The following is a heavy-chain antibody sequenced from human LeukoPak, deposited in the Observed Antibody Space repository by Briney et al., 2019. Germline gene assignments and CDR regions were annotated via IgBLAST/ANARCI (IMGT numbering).Heavy chain of an antibody. D-gene: IGHD6-19*01. CDR1: GFNFA. Sequence: GRSLRLFCAASGFNFAMHWVRHAPGKGLEGVSGISWNSGSLGYAGSVKGRFTVSRDNAKNSLYLQMNSLRAEDMALYYCVKGETAVAGGAFDYWGQGTLVTVSS. CDR2: ISWNSGSL. V-gene: IGHV3-9*03. CDR3: VKGETAVAGGAFDY. J-gene: IGHJ4*02.